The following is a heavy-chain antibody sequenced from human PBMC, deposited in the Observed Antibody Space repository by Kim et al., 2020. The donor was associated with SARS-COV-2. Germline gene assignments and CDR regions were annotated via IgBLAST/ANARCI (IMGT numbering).Heavy chain of an antibody. CDR2: ISSSGSTI. J-gene: IGHJ4*02. V-gene: IGHV3-11*01. CDR1: GFTFSDYY. Sequence: GGSLRLSCAASGFTFSDYYMSWIRQAPGKGLEWVSYISSSGSTIYYADSVKGRFTISRDNAKNSLYLQMNSLRAEDTAVYYCARDRSKWELPTYYFDYWGQGTLVTVSS. D-gene: IGHD1-26*01. CDR3: ARDRSKWELPTYYFDY.